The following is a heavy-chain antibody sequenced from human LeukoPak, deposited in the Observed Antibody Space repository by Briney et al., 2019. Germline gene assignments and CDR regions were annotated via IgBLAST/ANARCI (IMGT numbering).Heavy chain of an antibody. CDR2: ISGSGGST. D-gene: IGHD3-22*01. Sequence: GGSLRLSCAASGFTFSSYEMNWVRQAPGKGPEWVSAISGSGGSTYYADSVKGRFTISRDNSKNTLYLQMNSLRAEDTAVYYCAKDLFNPSTMIVVKGVDYWGQGTLVTVSS. J-gene: IGHJ4*02. CDR3: AKDLFNPSTMIVVKGVDY. V-gene: IGHV3-23*01. CDR1: GFTFSSYE.